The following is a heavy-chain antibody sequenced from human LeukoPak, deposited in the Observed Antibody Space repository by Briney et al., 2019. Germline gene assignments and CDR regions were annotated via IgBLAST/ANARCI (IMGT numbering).Heavy chain of an antibody. D-gene: IGHD5-18*01. Sequence: GGSLRLSCAATGFTFSIYAMSWVRQAPGKGLEWVSAISASDSRPYYADSVKGRFTISRDNSKNTLYLRLNGLRAEDTAIYYCAKDLSYGFDYWGQGTLVTVSS. CDR2: ISASDSRP. CDR3: AKDLSYGFDY. CDR1: GFTFSIYA. J-gene: IGHJ4*02. V-gene: IGHV3-23*01.